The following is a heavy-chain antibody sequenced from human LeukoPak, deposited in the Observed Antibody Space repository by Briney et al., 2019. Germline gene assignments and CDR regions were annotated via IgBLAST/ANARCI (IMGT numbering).Heavy chain of an antibody. CDR1: GFTFDDYA. CDR3: AKVYDYGDYGTFDY. CDR2: IRYDGSNK. V-gene: IGHV3-30*02. D-gene: IGHD4-17*01. Sequence: GGSLRLSCAASGFTFDDYAMHWVRQAPGKGLEWVAFIRYDGSNKYYADSVKGRFTIPRDNSKNTLYLQMNSLRAEDTAVYYCAKVYDYGDYGTFDYWGQGTLVTVSS. J-gene: IGHJ4*02.